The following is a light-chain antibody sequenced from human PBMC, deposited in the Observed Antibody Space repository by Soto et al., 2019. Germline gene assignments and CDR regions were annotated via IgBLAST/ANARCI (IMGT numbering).Light chain of an antibody. CDR3: CSYAGSYTSWV. CDR2: DVS. J-gene: IGLJ3*02. Sequence: QSALTQPRSVSGSPGQSVTISCTGTSSDVGGYNYVSWYQQHPGKAPKLMIYDVSKRPSGVPDRFSGSKSGNTASLTISGLQADDEADYYCCSYAGSYTSWVFGGVTKLTVL. V-gene: IGLV2-11*01. CDR1: SSDVGGYNY.